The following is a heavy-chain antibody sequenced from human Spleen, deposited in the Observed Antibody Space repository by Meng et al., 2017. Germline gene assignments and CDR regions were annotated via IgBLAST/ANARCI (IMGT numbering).Heavy chain of an antibody. CDR3: ARDEDISAAGKLFGDY. Sequence: VQLVQSGAEVKKPGASVKVSCKASGYTFPDYYLHWVRRASGQGLEWMGRINPKSGDTHYAQKFQGRVTMTGDTSISTAYMELSGLRSDDTAMYYCARDEDISAAGKLFGDYWGQGTLVTVSS. V-gene: IGHV1-2*06. J-gene: IGHJ4*02. CDR2: INPKSGDT. CDR1: GYTFPDYY. D-gene: IGHD6-13*01.